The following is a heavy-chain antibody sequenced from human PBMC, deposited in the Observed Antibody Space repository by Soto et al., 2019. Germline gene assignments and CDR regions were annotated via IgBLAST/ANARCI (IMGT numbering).Heavy chain of an antibody. CDR1: GFTFSSYS. V-gene: IGHV3-21*01. Sequence: EVQLVESGGGLVKPGGSLRLSCADSGFTFSSYSMNWVRQAPGKGLEWVSSISSSSSYIYYADSVKGRFTISRDNAKNSLYLQMNSLRAEDTAVYYCARDWPILLWFGELPVMDVWGQGTTVTVSS. CDR2: ISSSSSYI. D-gene: IGHD3-10*01. J-gene: IGHJ6*02. CDR3: ARDWPILLWFGELPVMDV.